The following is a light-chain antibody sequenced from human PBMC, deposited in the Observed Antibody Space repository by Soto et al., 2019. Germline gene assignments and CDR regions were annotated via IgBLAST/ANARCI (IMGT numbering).Light chain of an antibody. J-gene: IGKJ4*01. V-gene: IGKV3-11*01. Sequence: EIVLTQSPGTLSVSPGERATLSCWASQSVSSSFLAWYQQKPGQAPRLLIYDASKRATGIPARFSASGSGTDFTLTISSLEPEDFAVYYCQHRSNWPLTFGGGTKVDIK. CDR2: DAS. CDR1: QSVSSSF. CDR3: QHRSNWPLT.